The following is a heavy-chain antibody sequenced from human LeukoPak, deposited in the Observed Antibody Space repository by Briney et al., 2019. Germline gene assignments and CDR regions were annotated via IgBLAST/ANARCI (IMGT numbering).Heavy chain of an antibody. CDR1: GGSISGYY. Sequence: SETLSLTCTVSGGSISGYYWRWIRQPPGGGLERIGYIYYTGRTNYNLSLKSRHTISIDTSKNQFSLSLTSVTPADTSVYFCAKEAAVAGMGRVNWFDPWGQGTLVTVSS. CDR2: IYYTGRT. CDR3: AKEAAVAGMGRVNWFDP. V-gene: IGHV4-59*01. D-gene: IGHD6-19*01. J-gene: IGHJ5*02.